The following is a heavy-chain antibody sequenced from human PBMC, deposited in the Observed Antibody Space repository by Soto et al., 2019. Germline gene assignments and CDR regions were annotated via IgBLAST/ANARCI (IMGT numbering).Heavy chain of an antibody. J-gene: IGHJ6*02. CDR2: IIPIFGIA. CDR1: GGTFSSYA. Sequence: ASVKVSCKASGGTFSSYAISWVRQAPGQGLEWMGGIIPIFGIANYAQKFQGRVTITADESTSTAYMELSSLRSEDTAVYYCARDSMYYYDSSGYHEYYYYGMDVWGQGTTVTVSS. CDR3: ARDSMYYYDSSGYHEYYYYGMDV. D-gene: IGHD3-22*01. V-gene: IGHV1-69*13.